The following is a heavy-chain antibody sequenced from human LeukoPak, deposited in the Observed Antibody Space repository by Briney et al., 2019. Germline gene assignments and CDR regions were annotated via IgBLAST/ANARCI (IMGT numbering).Heavy chain of an antibody. V-gene: IGHV1-58*02. CDR1: GFTFTSSA. Sequence: ASVTVSCKASGFTFTSSAMQWVRQARGQRLEWIGWIGVGSGNTTYAQRFQERVTITRDMSTSTAYMELSSLRSEDTAVYYCAADPFYYYDSSGYQYYYYYGMDVWGQGTTVTVSS. D-gene: IGHD3-22*01. CDR2: IGVGSGNT. CDR3: AADPFYYYDSSGYQYYYYYGMDV. J-gene: IGHJ6*02.